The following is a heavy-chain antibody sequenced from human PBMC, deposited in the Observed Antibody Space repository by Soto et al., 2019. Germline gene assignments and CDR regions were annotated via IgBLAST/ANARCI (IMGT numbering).Heavy chain of an antibody. J-gene: IGHJ6*02. CDR1: GCSVSSGSYY. CDR3: ARDACLDFGGGANTAYYYYYGMDV. CDR2: IYYSGST. D-gene: IGHD3-3*01. V-gene: IGHV4-61*01. Sequence: QVQLQESGPGLVKPSETLSLTCTVSGCSVSSGSYYWSWIRQPPAKGLEWIGYIYYSGSTNYNPSLKRRATIAVDTSKNQFALKLSSVTAADTGAYYCARDACLDFGGGANTAYYYYYGMDVWVQGTTVIVSS.